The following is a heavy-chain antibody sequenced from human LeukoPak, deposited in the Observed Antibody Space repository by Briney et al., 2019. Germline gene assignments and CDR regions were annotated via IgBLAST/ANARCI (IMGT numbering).Heavy chain of an antibody. CDR3: ARDSPDGSGTYYNDSPDY. V-gene: IGHV1-18*01. D-gene: IGHD3-10*01. J-gene: IGHJ4*02. CDR2: ISPYNGNT. CDR1: GYTFTSYG. Sequence: ASVKVSCKASGYTFTSYGITWVRQAPGQGLEWMGWISPYNGNTNYAQKFQGRVTMTTDTSTRTAYMELRSLRSDDTAVYYCARDSPDGSGTYYNDSPDYWGQGTLVTASS.